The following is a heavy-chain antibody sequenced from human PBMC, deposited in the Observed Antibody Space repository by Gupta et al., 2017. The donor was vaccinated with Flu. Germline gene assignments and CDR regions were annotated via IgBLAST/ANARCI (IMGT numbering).Heavy chain of an antibody. J-gene: IGHJ4*02. V-gene: IGHV3-21*06. CDR3: VRGDVGTYSQGFDY. D-gene: IGHD1-26*01. CDR1: GFTFSNYN. CDR2: ISSGSTYI. Sequence: EVQPVESGGGLVKPGGSLRLSCAASGFTFSNYNMNWVRQSPGKGLEWFSSISSGSTYIYYAMSVRGRFTISRDDAENSLYLQMSGLRVEDTAVYYCVRGDVGTYSQGFDYWGQGALVTVSS.